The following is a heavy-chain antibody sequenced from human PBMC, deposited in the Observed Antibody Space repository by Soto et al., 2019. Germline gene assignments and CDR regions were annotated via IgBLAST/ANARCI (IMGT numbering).Heavy chain of an antibody. Sequence: SETLSLTCAISGASISGSNCWNWVRQPPGKGLEWIGEIFQSGSTNYNPSFKSRVTISMDKPKNQFSLKLSSVTAADTAMYYCAKIAVSGPFDYWGQGTLVPVSS. CDR1: GASISGSNC. V-gene: IGHV4-4*02. J-gene: IGHJ4*02. CDR3: AKIAVSGPFDY. D-gene: IGHD6-19*01. CDR2: IFQSGST.